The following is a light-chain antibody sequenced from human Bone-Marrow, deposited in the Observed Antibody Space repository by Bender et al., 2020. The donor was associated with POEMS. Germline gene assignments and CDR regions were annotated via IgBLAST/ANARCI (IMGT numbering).Light chain of an antibody. J-gene: IGLJ1*01. V-gene: IGLV2-18*02. CDR1: SSDVGSYIR. CDR2: EVS. CDR3: SSYAGSNNYV. Sequence: QSALTQPPSVSGSPGQSVNISCTGTSSDVGSYIRVSWYQQTPGTAPKLMIYEVSNRPSGVPDRFSGSKSGKTASLSVSGLQAEDEADYYCSSYAGSNNYVFGTGTKVTVL.